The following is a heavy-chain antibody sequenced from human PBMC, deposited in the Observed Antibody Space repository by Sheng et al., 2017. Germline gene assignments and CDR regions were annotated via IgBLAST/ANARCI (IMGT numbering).Heavy chain of an antibody. D-gene: IGHD3-3*01. CDR2: IIPIFGTA. Sequence: QVQLVQSGAEVKKPGSSVKVSCKASGGTFSSYAISWVRQAPGQGLEWMGGIIPIFGTANYAQKFQGRVTITTDESTSTAYMELSSLRSEDTAVYYCAREITYYDFWSGQGAFDIWGQGTMVTVSS. CDR3: AREITYYDFWSGQGAFDI. V-gene: IGHV1-69*05. J-gene: IGHJ3*02. CDR1: GGTFSSYA.